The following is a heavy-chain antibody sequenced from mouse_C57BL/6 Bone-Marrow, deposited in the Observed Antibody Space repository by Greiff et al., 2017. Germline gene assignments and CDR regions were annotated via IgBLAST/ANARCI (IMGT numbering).Heavy chain of an antibody. Sequence: VQLQQSGPELVKPGASVKISCKASGYTFTDYYMNWVKQSHGKSLEWIGDINPNNGGTSYNQKFKGKATLTVDKSSSTAYMGLRSLTSEDSAVYYCARSDDYDGFDYWGQGTTLTGSS. D-gene: IGHD2-4*01. J-gene: IGHJ2*01. V-gene: IGHV1-26*01. CDR3: ARSDDYDGFDY. CDR2: INPNNGGT. CDR1: GYTFTDYY.